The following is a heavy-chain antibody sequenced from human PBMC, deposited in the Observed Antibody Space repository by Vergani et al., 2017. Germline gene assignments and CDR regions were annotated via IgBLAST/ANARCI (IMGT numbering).Heavy chain of an antibody. CDR3: ARDANYILFDS. Sequence: EVQLLESGGGLVQPGGSLRLSCAASGFTFSSYAMSWVRQAPGKGLEWVSTMSGSGGSAYYADSVKGRFTISRDNSKNTLYLQMNSLRAEDTAVYYCARDANYILFDSWGQGTLVTVSS. V-gene: IGHV3-23*01. J-gene: IGHJ4*02. CDR1: GFTFSSYA. D-gene: IGHD4/OR15-4a*01. CDR2: MSGSGGSA.